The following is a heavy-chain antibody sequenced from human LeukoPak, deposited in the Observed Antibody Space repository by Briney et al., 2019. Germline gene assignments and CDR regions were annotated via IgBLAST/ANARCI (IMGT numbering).Heavy chain of an antibody. Sequence: ASVKVSCKASGYTFTSYYLYWVRQAPGQGLEWMGIINPSGGSTNYAQKFQGRVTMTRDTSTSTVYMELSSLRSEDTAVYYCARVGMYSSGRGYFQHWGQGTLVTVSS. CDR3: ARVGMYSSGRGYFQH. CDR1: GYTFTSYY. CDR2: INPSGGST. J-gene: IGHJ1*01. V-gene: IGHV1-46*01. D-gene: IGHD6-19*01.